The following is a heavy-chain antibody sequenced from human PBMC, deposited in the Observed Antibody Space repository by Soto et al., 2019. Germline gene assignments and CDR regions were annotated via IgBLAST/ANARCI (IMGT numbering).Heavy chain of an antibody. D-gene: IGHD3-3*01. J-gene: IGHJ4*02. CDR1: GFTFSSYG. CDR2: IWYDGSNK. V-gene: IGHV3-33*01. Sequence: HPGGSLRLSCAASGFTFSSYGMHWVRQAPGKGLEWVAVIWYDGSNKYYVDSVKGRFTISRDNSKNTLYLQMNSLRAEDTAVYYCARDSAEWLFESPAYYFDYWGQGTLVTVSS. CDR3: ARDSAEWLFESPAYYFDY.